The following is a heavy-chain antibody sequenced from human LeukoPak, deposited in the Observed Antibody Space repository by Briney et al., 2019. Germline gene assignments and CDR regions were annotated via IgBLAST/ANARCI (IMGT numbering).Heavy chain of an antibody. CDR1: GFTFSSFR. D-gene: IGHD3-10*01. CDR3: ARNGLVRGVISYYYYVMDV. Sequence: PGGSLRLSCAASGFTFSSFRMSWVRQAPGKGLEWVANIKQDGREKYYVDSVKGRFTISRDDAKKSLYLQMDSLRVEDTAVYYCARNGLVRGVISYYYYVMDVWGQGTTVTVSS. V-gene: IGHV3-7*05. CDR2: IKQDGREK. J-gene: IGHJ6*02.